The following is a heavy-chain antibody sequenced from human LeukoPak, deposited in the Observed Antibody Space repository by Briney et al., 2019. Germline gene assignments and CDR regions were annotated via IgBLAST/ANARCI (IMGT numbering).Heavy chain of an antibody. Sequence: PGGSLRLSCAASGFTFSSYEMNWVRQAPGKGLEWVSSISSSSSYIYYEDSVKGRFTISRDNAKNSLYLQMNSLRAEDTAVYYCARGGAGSIAAAIADYYMDVWGKGTTVTISS. D-gene: IGHD6-13*01. CDR1: GFTFSSYE. V-gene: IGHV3-21*01. J-gene: IGHJ6*03. CDR3: ARGGAGSIAAAIADYYMDV. CDR2: ISSSSSYI.